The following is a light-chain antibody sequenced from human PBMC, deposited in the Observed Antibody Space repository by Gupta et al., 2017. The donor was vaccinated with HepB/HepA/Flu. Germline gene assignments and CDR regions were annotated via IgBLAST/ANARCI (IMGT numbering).Light chain of an antibody. CDR3: SSYTSSSPV. CDR1: SSDVGGYNY. CDR2: DVS. Sequence: QSALTKPASVSGSPGQSITISCNGTSSDVGGYNYVSWYQQHPVKDPKLMIYDVSNRPSGVSNRFSGSKSGNTASLTISGLQAEDEADYYCSSYTSSSPVFGGGTKLTVL. J-gene: IGLJ2*01. V-gene: IGLV2-14*03.